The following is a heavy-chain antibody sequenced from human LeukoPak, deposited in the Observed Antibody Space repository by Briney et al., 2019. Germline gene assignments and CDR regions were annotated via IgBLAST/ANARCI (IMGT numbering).Heavy chain of an antibody. CDR2: INPNSGGT. CDR1: GYTFTGYY. V-gene: IGHV1-2*02. Sequence: GASVKVSCKASGYTFTGYYMHWVRQAPGQGLEWMGWINPNSGGTNYAQKFQGRVTMTRDTSISAAYMELSRLRSDDTAVYYCARGGYYDSSGYYRDYWGQGTLVTVSS. J-gene: IGHJ4*02. CDR3: ARGGYYDSSGYYRDY. D-gene: IGHD3-22*01.